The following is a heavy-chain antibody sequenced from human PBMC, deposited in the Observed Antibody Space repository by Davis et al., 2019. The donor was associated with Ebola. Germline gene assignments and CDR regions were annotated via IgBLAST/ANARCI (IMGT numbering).Heavy chain of an antibody. CDR1: GYTFNNYA. J-gene: IGHJ6*03. D-gene: IGHD1-26*01. Sequence: ASVKVSCKASGYTFNNYAVHWVRQAPGQRPEWVGWIKVGNGDTKYSQKFQGRVTITRDTSANTAYVELGGLTPEDTAIYYCARDHGTNWWEGMDVWGKGTTVTVSS. CDR2: IKVGNGDT. V-gene: IGHV1-3*01. CDR3: ARDHGTNWWEGMDV.